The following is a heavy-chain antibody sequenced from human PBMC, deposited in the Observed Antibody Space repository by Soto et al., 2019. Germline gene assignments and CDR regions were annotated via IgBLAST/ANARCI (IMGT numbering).Heavy chain of an antibody. CDR1: GGSFSGYY. V-gene: IGHV4-34*01. CDR3: ARNRYFDY. J-gene: IGHJ4*02. Sequence: QVQLQQWGAGLLMPSETLSLTCAVYGGSFSGYYWSWIRQPPGKGLEWIGEINHSGSTNYNPSLKSRVTISVDTSKNQFSLKLSSVTAADTAVYYCARNRYFDYWGQGTLVTVSS. CDR2: INHSGST.